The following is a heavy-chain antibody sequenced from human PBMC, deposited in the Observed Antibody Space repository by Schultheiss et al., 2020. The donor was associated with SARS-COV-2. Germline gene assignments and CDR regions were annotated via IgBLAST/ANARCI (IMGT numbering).Heavy chain of an antibody. Sequence: GESLKISCKASGYTFTGYYMHWVRQAPGQGLEWMGWINPNSGGTNYAQKFQGRVTMTRDTSISTAYMELSRLRSDDTAVYYCARDFTVVADNYYYYYGMDVWGQGTTVTVSS. CDR2: INPNSGGT. CDR3: ARDFTVVADNYYYYYGMDV. CDR1: GYTFTGYY. V-gene: IGHV1-2*02. D-gene: IGHD2-15*01. J-gene: IGHJ6*02.